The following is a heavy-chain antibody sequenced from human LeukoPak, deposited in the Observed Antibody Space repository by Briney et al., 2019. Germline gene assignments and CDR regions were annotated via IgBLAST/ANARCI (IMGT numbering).Heavy chain of an antibody. CDR3: ARVGSGWSDAFDI. Sequence: GGSLRLSCAASGFTFSSYDVHWVRQATGKGLEWVSAIGTAGDTYYPGSVKGRFTISRENAKNSLYLQMNSLRAGDTAVYYCARVGSGWSDAFDIWGQGTMVTVSS. CDR1: GFTFSSYD. D-gene: IGHD6-19*01. V-gene: IGHV3-13*01. J-gene: IGHJ3*02. CDR2: IGTAGDT.